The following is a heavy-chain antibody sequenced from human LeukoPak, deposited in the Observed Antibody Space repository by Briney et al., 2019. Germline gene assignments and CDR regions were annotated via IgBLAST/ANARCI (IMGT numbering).Heavy chain of an antibody. CDR1: GYTFTGYD. D-gene: IGHD5-24*01. CDR2: INPNSDVT. CDR3: AREGSVGGYNPFDY. V-gene: IGHV1-2*02. Sequence: GASVKVSCKASGYTFTGYDMHWVRQAPGQGLEWMGWINPNSDVTNYAQKVQGRPLMTRDTYISTSYKEQTKLRSHDPAVSYFAREGSVGGYNPFDYWGQGTLVTVSS. J-gene: IGHJ4*02.